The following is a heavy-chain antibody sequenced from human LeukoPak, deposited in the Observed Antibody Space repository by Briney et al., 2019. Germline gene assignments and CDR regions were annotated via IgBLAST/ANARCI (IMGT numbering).Heavy chain of an antibody. D-gene: IGHD5-18*01. CDR3: AKDFPGYSYGSDY. CDR1: GFTVSGNY. CDR2: ISGSGGST. J-gene: IGHJ4*02. V-gene: IGHV3-23*01. Sequence: GGSLRLSCEASGFTVSGNYMNWIRQAPGKGLEWVSAISGSGGSTYYADSVKGRFTISRDNSKNTLYLQMNSLRAEDTAVYYCAKDFPGYSYGSDYWGQGTLVTVSS.